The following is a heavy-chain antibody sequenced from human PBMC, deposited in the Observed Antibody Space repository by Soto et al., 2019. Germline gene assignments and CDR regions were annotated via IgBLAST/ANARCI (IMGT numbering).Heavy chain of an antibody. D-gene: IGHD4-17*01. CDR2: IYTSGST. CDR1: GGSISSYY. CDR3: ARYCRGTTVTSYYYYGMDV. V-gene: IGHV4-4*07. J-gene: IGHJ6*02. Sequence: SETLSLTCTVSGGSISSYYWSWIRQPAGKGLEWIGRIYTSGSTNDNPSLKSRVTMSVDTSKNQFSLKLSSVPAADTAVYYCARYCRGTTVTSYYYYGMDVWGQGTTVTVSS.